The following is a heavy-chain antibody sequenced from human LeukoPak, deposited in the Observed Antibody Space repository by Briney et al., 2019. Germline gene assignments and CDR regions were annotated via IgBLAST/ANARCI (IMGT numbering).Heavy chain of an antibody. V-gene: IGHV3-30*04. D-gene: IGHD3-3*01. CDR1: GFIFSSYA. J-gene: IGHJ3*02. CDR3: ARDPLNYDFWSGYYSAAQGVFDI. CDR2: ISYDGSNK. Sequence: PGGSLRLSCAASGFIFSSYAMHWVRQAPGKGLEWVAVISYDGSNKYYADSVKGRFTMSSDNSKNTLYLQMNSLRAEDTAVYYCARDPLNYDFWSGYYSAAQGVFDIWGQGTMVTVSS.